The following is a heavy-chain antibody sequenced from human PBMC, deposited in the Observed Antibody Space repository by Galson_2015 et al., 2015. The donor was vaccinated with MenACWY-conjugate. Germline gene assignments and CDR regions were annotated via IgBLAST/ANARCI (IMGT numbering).Heavy chain of an antibody. V-gene: IGHV3-33*06. CDR2: IWPDGSNK. CDR3: AKRGAITASIWKDAFDI. D-gene: IGHD1-26*01. Sequence: SLRLSCEASGYTFNSHGMHWVRQAPGQGLEWMAVIWPDGSNKYYADYVQGRFTISRDNSKNTVYMQLDSLRAEDTAMYYCAKRGAITASIWKDAFDIRGQGTMVTVSS. CDR1: GYTFNSHG. J-gene: IGHJ3*02.